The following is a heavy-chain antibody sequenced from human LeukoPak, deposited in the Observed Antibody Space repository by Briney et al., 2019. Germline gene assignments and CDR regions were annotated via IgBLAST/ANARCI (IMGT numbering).Heavy chain of an antibody. CDR1: GASINSDY. Sequence: SETLSLTCTVSGASINSDYWTWVRQVAGKGLEWIGRIFACGSTNYNPYLRSRITMSVDTSKNQFSLDLSSVTAADTGVYYCVRGWAPRGEKSSFASWGQGTLVTVSS. V-gene: IGHV4-4*07. D-gene: IGHD3-10*01. CDR3: VRGWAPRGEKSSFAS. J-gene: IGHJ4*02. CDR2: IFACGST.